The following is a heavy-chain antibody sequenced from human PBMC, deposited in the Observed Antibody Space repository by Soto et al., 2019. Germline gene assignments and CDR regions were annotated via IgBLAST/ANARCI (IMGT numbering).Heavy chain of an antibody. CDR2: INGDATTI. D-gene: IGHD3-10*01. CDR1: GFIFSPYW. CDR3: ARDRGYPASLSI. Sequence: VESGGGLVQPGGSLRLSCAASGFIFSPYWMHWVRHAPGKGLVWVAHINGDATTILYADSVKGRVTISRDNAKSTLSLQMDRLRVEYTGVYFCARDRGYPASLSIWGQWKMVTVSS. J-gene: IGHJ3*02. V-gene: IGHV3-74*01.